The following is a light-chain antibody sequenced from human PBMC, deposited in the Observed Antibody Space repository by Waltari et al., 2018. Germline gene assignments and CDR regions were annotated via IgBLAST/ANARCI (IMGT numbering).Light chain of an antibody. J-gene: IGKJ1*01. CDR1: QSISSY. CDR2: AAS. CDR3: QQSYSKWT. V-gene: IGKV1-39*01. Sequence: DIQMTQSPSSLSASVGDRVTITCRASQSISSYLNWYQQKPGKAPKILSYAASSLKSGVPSRFSGSGSGTDFTLTISSLHPEDFAAYYCQQSYSKWTFGQGTKVEIK.